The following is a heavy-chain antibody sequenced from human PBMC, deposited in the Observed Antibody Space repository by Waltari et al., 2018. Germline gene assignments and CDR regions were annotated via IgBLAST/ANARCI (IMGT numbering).Heavy chain of an antibody. D-gene: IGHD6-19*01. CDR2: IYYSGST. Sequence: QLQLQESGPGLVKPSETLSLTCTVSGGSISSSSYYWGWIRQPPGKGLEWIGSIYYSGSTYYNPSLKSRVTISVDTSKNQFSLKLSSGTAADTAVYYCARDTGTAGTNHWGQGTLVTVSS. V-gene: IGHV4-39*07. CDR1: GGSISSSSYY. CDR3: ARDTGTAGTNH. J-gene: IGHJ5*02.